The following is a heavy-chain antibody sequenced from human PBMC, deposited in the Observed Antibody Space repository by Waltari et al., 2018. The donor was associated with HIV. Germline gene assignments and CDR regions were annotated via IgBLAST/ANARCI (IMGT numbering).Heavy chain of an antibody. CDR2: IYYTGNT. Sequence: QVQLQESGPGLVKPSQTLSLTCTVSGGSISSGGYYWSWIRQHPGKGLEWIGYIYYTGNTYFTPSLKSRITKSVDTSKNQLSLNLTSVTAADTAVYYCARYCTSTSCYRGAFDIWGQGTLVTVSS. V-gene: IGHV4-31*03. D-gene: IGHD2-2*01. CDR1: GGSISSGGYY. CDR3: ARYCTSTSCYRGAFDI. J-gene: IGHJ3*02.